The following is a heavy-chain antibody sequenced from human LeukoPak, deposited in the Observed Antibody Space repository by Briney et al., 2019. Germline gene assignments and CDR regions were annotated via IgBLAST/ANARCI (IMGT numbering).Heavy chain of an antibody. CDR3: ARDGGYYDSSGSLDY. CDR1: GFTVSSNY. CDR2: IYSGGST. D-gene: IGHD3-22*01. Sequence: PGGSLRLSCAASGFTVSSNYMSWVRQAPGKGLEWVSVIYSGGSTYYADSVKGRFTISRDNSKNTLYLQMNSLRAEDTAVYYCARDGGYYDSSGSLDYWGQGTLVTVSS. V-gene: IGHV3-66*01. J-gene: IGHJ4*02.